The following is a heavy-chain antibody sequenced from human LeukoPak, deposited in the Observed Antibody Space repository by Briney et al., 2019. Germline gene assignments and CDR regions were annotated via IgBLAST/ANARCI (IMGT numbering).Heavy chain of an antibody. Sequence: PGGSLRLSCAASGLTFSNFPMHWVRQAPGKGLEWVALIQDDGATTNYVESVRGRFTISRDNSKSTVYLQMNSLKPDDTAVYYCATKSITLVVVISPFDYWGQGTLVTVSS. CDR1: GLTFSNFP. V-gene: IGHV3-30*02. CDR2: IQDDGATT. D-gene: IGHD3-22*01. CDR3: ATKSITLVVVISPFDY. J-gene: IGHJ4*02.